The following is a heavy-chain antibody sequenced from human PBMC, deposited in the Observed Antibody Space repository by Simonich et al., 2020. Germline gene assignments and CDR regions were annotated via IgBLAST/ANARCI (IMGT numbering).Heavy chain of an antibody. Sequence: EVQLVESGGGLVQPGGSLRLSCAASGFTFSSYWMHWVRQAPGKGRGWAASMKSDGSSKSYADPVKGRVTISRDNAKNTMYRQMNSLRAEDTAVYYCARNRLDYWGQGTLVTVSS. CDR2: MKSDGSSK. CDR3: ARNRLDY. V-gene: IGHV3-74*01. CDR1: GFTFSSYW. J-gene: IGHJ4*02.